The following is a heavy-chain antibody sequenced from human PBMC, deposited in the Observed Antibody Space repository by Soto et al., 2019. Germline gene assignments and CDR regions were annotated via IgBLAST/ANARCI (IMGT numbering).Heavy chain of an antibody. V-gene: IGHV1-69*12. J-gene: IGHJ6*02. CDR2: IIPVFRTP. CDR3: ARDKERQRLGGNYYYAMDI. CDR1: GGTFNTFA. Sequence: QVQLVQSGAEVKKPGSSVKVSCKASGGTFNTFAISWVRQAPGQGFEWLGGIIPVFRTPDYAQKFQGRVTIIADESASTDQMQLSSLRSEDTAVYYCARDKERQRLGGNYYYAMDIWGQGTTVTVSS. D-gene: IGHD5-12*01.